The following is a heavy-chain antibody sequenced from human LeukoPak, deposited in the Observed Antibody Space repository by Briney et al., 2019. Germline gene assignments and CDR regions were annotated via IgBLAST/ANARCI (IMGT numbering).Heavy chain of an antibody. V-gene: IGHV4-61*02. CDR1: GDSISSSGYY. D-gene: IGHD5-18*01. J-gene: IGHJ4*02. CDR2: IYSTGNT. Sequence: SETLSLTCTVSGDSISSSGYYWSWIRQPAGKGLEWVGRIYSTGNTNYIPSLKTRVNISVDTSKNQFSLNLRSVTATDTAIYYCARVVTVGYMYYFDYWGQEILITVSS. CDR3: ARVVTVGYMYYFDY.